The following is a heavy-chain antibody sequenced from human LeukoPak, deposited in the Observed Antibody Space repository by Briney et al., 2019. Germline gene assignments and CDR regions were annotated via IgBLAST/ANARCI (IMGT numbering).Heavy chain of an antibody. CDR1: GFTFRDYY. CDR3: SRGAYPYSSDN. J-gene: IGHJ4*02. Sequence: PGGSLRLSCAASGFTFRDYYMHWVRQAPGKGLLWISHINGDGSRTVYADSVKGRFTISRDTAKNILYLQMNSLRAEDTAVYYCSRGAYPYSSDNWGQGALVTVAS. D-gene: IGHD3-16*01. CDR2: INGDGSRT. V-gene: IGHV3-74*01.